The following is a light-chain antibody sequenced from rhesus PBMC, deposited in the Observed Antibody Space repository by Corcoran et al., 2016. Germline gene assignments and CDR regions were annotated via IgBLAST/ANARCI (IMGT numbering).Light chain of an antibody. Sequence: DIVMTQTPLSLPITPGEPASISCRSSQSLLHTNGNTYLHWYLQKPGQSPQLLIFGGSNRASGVPDRFSGSGAGTECKRKISKVEAEDVGVYFCVQAIAFPYSFGQGTKVEIK. V-gene: IGKV2-72*01. CDR2: GGS. CDR1: QSLLHTNGNTY. J-gene: IGKJ2*01. CDR3: VQAIAFPYS.